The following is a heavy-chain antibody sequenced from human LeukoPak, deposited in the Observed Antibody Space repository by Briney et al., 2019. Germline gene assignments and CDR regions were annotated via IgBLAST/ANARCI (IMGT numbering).Heavy chain of an antibody. Sequence: ASVKVSCKASGYTFINFGFTWVRQAPGQGLEWMGWISAYNGNTNYAQKLQGRVTMTTDTSTSTAYMELRSLRSDDTAVYYCARVGYYYDSSGYPIWGQGTLVTVSS. CDR2: ISAYNGNT. CDR1: GYTFINFG. D-gene: IGHD3-22*01. J-gene: IGHJ4*02. V-gene: IGHV1-18*01. CDR3: ARVGYYYDSSGYPI.